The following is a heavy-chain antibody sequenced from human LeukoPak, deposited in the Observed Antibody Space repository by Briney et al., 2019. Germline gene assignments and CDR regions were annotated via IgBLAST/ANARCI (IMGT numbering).Heavy chain of an antibody. CDR2: IYYSGNT. J-gene: IGHJ5*02. V-gene: IGHV4-39*07. CDR1: GGSVSSSSYY. D-gene: IGHD3-16*01. CDR3: AISGKYDWGFGP. Sequence: PSETLSLTCTVSGGSVSSSSYYWNWIRQAPGKGLEWIGSIYYSGNTYYNPSLNSRVTISVDTSKNQFSLKLVSVTAADTAMYYCAISGKYDWGFGPWGQGTLVPVSS.